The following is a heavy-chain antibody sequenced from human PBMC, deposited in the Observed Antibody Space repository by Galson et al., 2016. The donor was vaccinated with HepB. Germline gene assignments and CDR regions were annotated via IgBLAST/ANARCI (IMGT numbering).Heavy chain of an antibody. CDR1: GGSITSGNYH. J-gene: IGHJ6*02. CDR2: IYFSGGT. CDR3: ARGTTMDGMDV. Sequence: GGSITSGNYHWGWIRQPPGKGLEWIGNIYFSGGTYYNLSLKSRVTISIDMSKNQFSLKMKSVTAADTAVYYCARGTTMDGMDVWGQGTTVTVSS. V-gene: IGHV4-39*01. D-gene: IGHD3-10*01.